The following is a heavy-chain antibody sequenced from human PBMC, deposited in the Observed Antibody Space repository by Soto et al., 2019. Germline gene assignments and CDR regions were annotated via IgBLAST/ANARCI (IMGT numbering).Heavy chain of an antibody. CDR3: ARGDYYYYGLDV. CDR1: GGTFSDYG. Sequence: VQLVQSGAEVKKPGSSVKVSCKASGGTFSDYGMNWVRQAPGKGLECVSSISSSSSYIYYADSLKGRFTISRDNAKNSLYLQMNSLRAEDTAVYYCARGDYYYYGLDVWGQGTTVTVSS. J-gene: IGHJ6*02. CDR2: ISSSSSYI. V-gene: IGHV3-21*01.